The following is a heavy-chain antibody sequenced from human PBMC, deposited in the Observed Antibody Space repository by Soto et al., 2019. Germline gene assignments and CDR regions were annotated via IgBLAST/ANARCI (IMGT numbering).Heavy chain of an antibody. D-gene: IGHD3-22*01. CDR2: IYYSGST. CDR3: ARDRSGYYSDI. J-gene: IGHJ3*02. Sequence: QVQLQESGPGLVKPSQTLSLTCTVSGDSISSGDYYWSWVRQPPGKGLEWIGYIYYSGSTYYNPSLKSRVTISVDTSKNQFSLKQSSVTAADTAVYYCARDRSGYYSDIWGQGTMVTVSS. CDR1: GDSISSGDYY. V-gene: IGHV4-30-4*01.